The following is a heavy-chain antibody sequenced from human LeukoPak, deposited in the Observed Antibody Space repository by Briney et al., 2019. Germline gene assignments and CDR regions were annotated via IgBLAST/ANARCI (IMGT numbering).Heavy chain of an antibody. J-gene: IGHJ4*02. CDR3: ARAPYKGSGSYYPYYFDY. D-gene: IGHD3-10*01. CDR1: GFTFSSYS. Sequence: GGSLRLSCAASGFTFSSYSMNWVRQAPGKGLEWVLSISSSSSYIYYADSVKGRFTISRDNAKNSLYLQMNSLRAEDTAVYYCARAPYKGSGSYYPYYFDYWGQGTLVTVSS. CDR2: ISSSSSYI. V-gene: IGHV3-21*01.